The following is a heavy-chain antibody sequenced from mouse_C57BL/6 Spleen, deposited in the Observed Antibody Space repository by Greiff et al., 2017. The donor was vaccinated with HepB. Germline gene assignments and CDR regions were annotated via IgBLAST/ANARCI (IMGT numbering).Heavy chain of an antibody. D-gene: IGHD1-1*01. V-gene: IGHV1-64*01. Sequence: QVQLQQPGAELVKPGASVKLSCKASGYTFTSYWMHWVKQRPGQGLEWIGMIHPNSGSTNYNEKFKSKATLTVDKSSSTAYMQLSSLTSEDSAVLYCADYGNSYGYWYFDVWGTGTTVNVSS. CDR2: IHPNSGST. J-gene: IGHJ1*03. CDR1: GYTFTSYW. CDR3: ADYGNSYGYWYFDV.